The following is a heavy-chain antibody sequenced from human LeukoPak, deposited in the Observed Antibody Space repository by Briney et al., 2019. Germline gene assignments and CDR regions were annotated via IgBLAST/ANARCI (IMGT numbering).Heavy chain of an antibody. CDR2: IYYSGST. CDR1: GGSISSYY. J-gene: IGHJ6*02. D-gene: IGHD3-10*01. V-gene: IGHV4-59*08. CDR3: ARQSGGFGDYYYYGMDV. Sequence: SETLSLTCTVSGGSISSYYWSWIRQPPGKGLEWIGYIYYSGSTNYNPSLKSRVTISVDTSKNQFSLKLSSVTAADTAVYYCARQSGGFGDYYYYGMDVWGQGTTVTVSS.